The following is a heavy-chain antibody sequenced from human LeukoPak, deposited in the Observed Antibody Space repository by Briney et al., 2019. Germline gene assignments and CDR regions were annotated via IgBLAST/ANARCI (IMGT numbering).Heavy chain of an antibody. J-gene: IGHJ4*02. CDR1: GGTFSSYA. V-gene: IGHV1-69*13. CDR2: IIPIFGTA. CDR3: ARADRDTAMVRFDY. D-gene: IGHD5-18*01. Sequence: SVKVSCEASGGTFSSYAISWVRQAPGQGLEWMGGIIPIFGTANYAQRFQGRVTITADESTSTAYMELSSLRSEDTAVYYCARADRDTAMVRFDYWGQGTLVTVSS.